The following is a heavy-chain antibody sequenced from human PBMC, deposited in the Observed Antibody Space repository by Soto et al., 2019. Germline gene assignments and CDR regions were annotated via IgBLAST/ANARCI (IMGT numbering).Heavy chain of an antibody. CDR2: IYYSRST. CDR3: ARGFHDYSYYGMHX. CDR1: GGSISSSSYY. V-gene: IGHV4-39*01. J-gene: IGHJ6*02. Sequence: SETLSLTCTVSGGSISSSSYYWGWIRQPPGKGLEWIGSIYYSRSTYYNPSLKSRVTISVDTSKNQFSLKLSSVTAADTAVYYCARGFHDYSYYGMHXWGQGTTVTVS.